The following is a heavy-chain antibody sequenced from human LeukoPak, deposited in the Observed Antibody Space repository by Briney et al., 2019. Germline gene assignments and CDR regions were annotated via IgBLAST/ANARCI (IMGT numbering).Heavy chain of an antibody. CDR2: ILYDGSYK. J-gene: IGHJ4*02. Sequence: GGSLRLSCAASGFTFRTYGMHWVRQAPGKGLEWMTAILYDGSYKYYADSVKGRFTVTRDNSKNTMYLQMNGLKADDTAVYYCARDPFDYFGPYYFDYWGQGTLVTVSS. D-gene: IGHD2/OR15-2a*01. V-gene: IGHV3-33*05. CDR1: GFTFRTYG. CDR3: ARDPFDYFGPYYFDY.